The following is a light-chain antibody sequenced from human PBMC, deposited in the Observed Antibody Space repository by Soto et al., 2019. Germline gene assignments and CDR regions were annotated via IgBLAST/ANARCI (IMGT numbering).Light chain of an antibody. J-gene: IGKJ3*01. CDR2: AAS. CDR3: QQSYSTLT. Sequence: DIQMTQSPSSLSASVGDRVTITCRASQNINFYLNLYQQKPGKAPKLLIYAASSLQSGVPSRFSGSGSGTDFTLTISSLQPEDFATYYCQQSYSTLTFGPGTKVDI. V-gene: IGKV1-39*01. CDR1: QNINFY.